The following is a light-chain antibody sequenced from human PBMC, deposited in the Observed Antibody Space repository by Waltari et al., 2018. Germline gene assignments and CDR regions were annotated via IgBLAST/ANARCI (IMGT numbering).Light chain of an antibody. CDR1: NSDVGAYNY. V-gene: IGLV2-14*01. Sequence: QSALTQPASVSGSPGQSITISCAGTNSDVGAYNYVSWYQQHPGKAPKLMIYDVNSRPSAISDRFSGSKSGNTASLTISGLQTEDEADYYCVSYASGSTSVIFGGGTRLTVL. J-gene: IGLJ2*01. CDR3: VSYASGSTSVI. CDR2: DVN.